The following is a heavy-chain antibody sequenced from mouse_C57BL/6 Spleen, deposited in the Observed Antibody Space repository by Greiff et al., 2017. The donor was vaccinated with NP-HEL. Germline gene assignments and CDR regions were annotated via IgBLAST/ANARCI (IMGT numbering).Heavy chain of an antibody. CDR1: GYTFTDYY. CDR2: INPYNGGT. D-gene: IGHD3-2*02. V-gene: IGHV1-19*01. Sequence: EVQLQQSGPVLVKPGASVKMSCKASGYTFTDYYMNWVKQSHGKSLEWIGVINPYNGGTSYNQKFKGKATLTVDKSSSTAYMELNSLTSDDSAVYYCARDSSGYGAFDYWGQGTTLTVSS. CDR3: ARDSSGYGAFDY. J-gene: IGHJ2*01.